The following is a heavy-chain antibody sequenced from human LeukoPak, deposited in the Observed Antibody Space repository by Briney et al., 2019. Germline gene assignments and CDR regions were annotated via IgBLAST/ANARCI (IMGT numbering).Heavy chain of an antibody. CDR3: ARRGAYYDILTGYYKSARYHFDY. CDR2: IYYSGST. D-gene: IGHD3-9*01. V-gene: IGHV4-59*08. Sequence: SETLSLTCTVSGGSISSYYWSWIRQPPGKGLEWIGYIYYSGSTNYNPSLKSRVTISVDTSKNQFSLKLSSVTAADTAVYYRARRGAYYDILTGYYKSARYHFDYWGQGTLVTVSS. CDR1: GGSISSYY. J-gene: IGHJ4*02.